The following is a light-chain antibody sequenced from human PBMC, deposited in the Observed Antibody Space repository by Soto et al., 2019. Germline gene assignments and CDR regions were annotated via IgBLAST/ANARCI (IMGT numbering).Light chain of an antibody. J-gene: IGKJ1*01. CDR3: QQYNNWPPDRT. V-gene: IGKV3-15*01. Sequence: EIVMTQSPATLSVSPGERATLSCRASQSVSSNLAWYQQKPGQAPRLLIYGASTRATGIPARFSGSGSGTDFPLTISSLQYEDFAIYFCQQYNNWPPDRTFGQGTKVEIK. CDR2: GAS. CDR1: QSVSSN.